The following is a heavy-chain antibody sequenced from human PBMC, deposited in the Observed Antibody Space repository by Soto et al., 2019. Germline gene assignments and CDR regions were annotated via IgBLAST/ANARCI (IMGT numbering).Heavy chain of an antibody. CDR3: AKDYDDSCSYYDY. D-gene: IGHD3-10*01. V-gene: IGHV3-23*01. CDR2: ISGSGGST. Sequence: EVQLLESGGGLVQPGGSLRLSCAASGFTFSSYAMSWVRQAPGKGLEWVSAISGSGGSTYYADSVKGRFTISRDNSKNTLYLHMNSLRADDTAAYYRAKDYDDSCSYYDYRGQGPLVAVSS. CDR1: GFTFSSYA. J-gene: IGHJ4*02.